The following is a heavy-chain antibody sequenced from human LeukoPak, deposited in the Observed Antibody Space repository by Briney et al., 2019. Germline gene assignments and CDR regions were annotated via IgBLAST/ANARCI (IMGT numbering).Heavy chain of an antibody. Sequence: SETLSLTCAVYGGSFSGYYWRWIRQPPGKGLEWIGEINHSGSTNHNPSLKSRVTISVDPSKYQFSLKLSSVTAADTAVYYCARRWGSSSSWYGLFFAYWGQGTLVTVSS. CDR1: GGSFSGYY. CDR2: INHSGST. J-gene: IGHJ4*02. D-gene: IGHD6-13*01. CDR3: ARRWGSSSSWYGLFFAY. V-gene: IGHV4-34*01.